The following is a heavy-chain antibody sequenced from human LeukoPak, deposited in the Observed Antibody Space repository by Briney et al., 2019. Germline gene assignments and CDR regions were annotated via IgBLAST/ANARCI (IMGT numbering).Heavy chain of an antibody. Sequence: ASVKVSCKASGYTFTAYYMHWVRQAPGQGLEWMGWINPNSGGTNYAQKFQGRVTMTRDTSISTAYMELSRLRSDDTAVYYCARDYDSPKSGAFDIWGQGTMVTVSS. V-gene: IGHV1-2*02. D-gene: IGHD3-22*01. CDR3: ARDYDSPKSGAFDI. CDR2: INPNSGGT. CDR1: GYTFTAYY. J-gene: IGHJ3*02.